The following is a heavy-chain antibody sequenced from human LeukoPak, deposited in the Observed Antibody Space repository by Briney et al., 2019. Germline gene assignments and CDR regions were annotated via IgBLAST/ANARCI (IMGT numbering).Heavy chain of an antibody. J-gene: IGHJ4*02. D-gene: IGHD3-22*01. V-gene: IGHV1-2*02. CDR1: LYSFIDYY. CDR3: TRGGDYEGPNYFDY. CDR2: INVNSGGT. Sequence: ASVKVSCKASLYSFIDYYMHWVRQAPGAGLEWLGWINVNSGGTHYVQKFQGRVSMTRDTSISTAYMELSSLRSDDTAVYYCTRGGDYEGPNYFDYWGQGTLVTVSS.